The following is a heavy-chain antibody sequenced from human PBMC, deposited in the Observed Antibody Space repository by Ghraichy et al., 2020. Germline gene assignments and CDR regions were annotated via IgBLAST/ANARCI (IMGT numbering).Heavy chain of an antibody. Sequence: LSLTCAASGFTFSNAWMSWVRQAPGKGLEWVGRIKSKTDGGTTDYAAPVKGRFTISRDDSKNTLYLQMNSLKTEDTAVYYCTTDQSYDFWSGSSVKFDPWGQGTLVTVSS. CDR3: TTDQSYDFWSGSSVKFDP. D-gene: IGHD3-3*01. V-gene: IGHV3-15*01. CDR2: IKSKTDGGTT. J-gene: IGHJ5*02. CDR1: GFTFSNAW.